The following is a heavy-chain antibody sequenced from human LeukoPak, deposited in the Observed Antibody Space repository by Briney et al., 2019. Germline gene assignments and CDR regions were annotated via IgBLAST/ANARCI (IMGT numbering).Heavy chain of an antibody. CDR3: ARVAYYRVTADQITDAFDV. V-gene: IGHV3-66*01. CDR2: LHSDGAT. Sequence: GGSLRLSCAASGFTVSGNYMSWVRQAPGKGLQWVSILHSDGATYYADSVKGRFTISRDNSRSTLYLQMNSLRAEDTAVYFCARVAYYRVTADQITDAFDVWGHGTVVTVSS. J-gene: IGHJ3*01. CDR1: GFTVSGNY. D-gene: IGHD2-21*02.